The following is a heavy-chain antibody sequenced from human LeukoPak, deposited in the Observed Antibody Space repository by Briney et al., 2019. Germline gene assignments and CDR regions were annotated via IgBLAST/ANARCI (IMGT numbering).Heavy chain of an antibody. J-gene: IGHJ5*02. CDR2: IYYSGST. D-gene: IGHD3-22*01. CDR3: ARESWYYDSSGYLYNWFDP. V-gene: IGHV4-59*01. CDR1: GGSISSYY. Sequence: PSETLSLTCTVSGGSISSYYWSWIRQPPGKGLEWIGYIYYSGSTNYNPSLKSRVTISVDTSKNHFSLKLSSVTAADTAVYYCARESWYYDSSGYLYNWFDPWGQGTLVTVSS.